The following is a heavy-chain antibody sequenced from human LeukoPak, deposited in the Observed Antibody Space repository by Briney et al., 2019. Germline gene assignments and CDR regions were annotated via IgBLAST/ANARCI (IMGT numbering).Heavy chain of an antibody. CDR1: GDSVSTNSAT. J-gene: IGHJ4*02. CDR3: ARSPLQQLAADY. V-gene: IGHV6-1*01. CDR2: TYYRSKWYN. D-gene: IGHD6-13*01. Sequence: SQTLSLTCAISGDSVSTNSATWNWIRQSPSRGLEWLGRTYYRSKWYNDYAVSVKSRITINPDTSKNQFSLQLNSVTPEDTAVYYCARSPLQQLAADYWGQGTLVTVSS.